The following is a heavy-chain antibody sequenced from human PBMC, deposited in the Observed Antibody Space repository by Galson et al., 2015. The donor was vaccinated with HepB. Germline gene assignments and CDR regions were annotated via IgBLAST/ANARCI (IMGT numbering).Heavy chain of an antibody. CDR3: VRPRGAGAGDYQNWYFDL. J-gene: IGHJ2*01. D-gene: IGHD4-17*01. CDR1: GYAFNNYI. Sequence: SCKASGYAFNNYIMHRVRQAPGKGLEWVAVISYTGSYTDYADFGRGRFTISRDNSKNALYLQMNSLRVEDTALYYCVRPRGAGAGDYQNWYFDLWGRGTLVTVSS. CDR2: ISYTGSYT. V-gene: IGHV3-30-3*01.